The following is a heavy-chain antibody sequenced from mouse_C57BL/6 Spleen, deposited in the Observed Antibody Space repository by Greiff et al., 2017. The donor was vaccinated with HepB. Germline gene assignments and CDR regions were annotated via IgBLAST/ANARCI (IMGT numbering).Heavy chain of an antibody. D-gene: IGHD1-1*01. Sequence: VQLQQSGAELARPGASVKLSCKASGYTFTSYGISWVKQRTGQGLEWIGEIYPRGGNTYYNETFKGKATMTADKSSSTAYMELRSLTTEDSAVYFCARGVVDTDYAMDYWGQGTTVTAAS. CDR3: ARGVVDTDYAMDY. J-gene: IGHJ4*01. CDR2: IYPRGGNT. V-gene: IGHV1-81*01. CDR1: GYTFTSYG.